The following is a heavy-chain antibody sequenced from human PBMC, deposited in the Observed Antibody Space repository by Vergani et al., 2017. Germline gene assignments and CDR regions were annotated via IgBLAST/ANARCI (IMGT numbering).Heavy chain of an antibody. J-gene: IGHJ1*01. D-gene: IGHD6-13*01. CDR1: GYTFTSYY. CDR3: ARGGYSSSWYGPGRLEYFQH. V-gene: IGHV1-46*01. Sequence: QVQLVQSGAEVKKPGASVKVSCKASGYTFTSYYMHWVRQAPGQGLEWMGIINPSGGSTSYAQKFQGRVTMTRDTSTSTVYMELSRLRSDDTAVDYCARGGYSSSWYGPGRLEYFQHWGQGTLVTVSS. CDR2: INPSGGST.